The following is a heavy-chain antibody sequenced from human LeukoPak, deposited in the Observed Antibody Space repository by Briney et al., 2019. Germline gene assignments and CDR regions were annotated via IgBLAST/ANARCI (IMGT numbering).Heavy chain of an antibody. D-gene: IGHD3-10*01. CDR3: AKGGRGFGELVYYYYGMDV. CDR2: ISGSGGST. Sequence: GGSLRLSCAASGFTFSSYAMSWVRQAPGKGLEWVSAISGSGGSTYYADSVKGRFTISRDNSKNTLYLQMNSLRAEDTAVYYFAKGGRGFGELVYYYYGMDVWGKGTTVTVSS. CDR1: GFTFSSYA. V-gene: IGHV3-23*01. J-gene: IGHJ6*04.